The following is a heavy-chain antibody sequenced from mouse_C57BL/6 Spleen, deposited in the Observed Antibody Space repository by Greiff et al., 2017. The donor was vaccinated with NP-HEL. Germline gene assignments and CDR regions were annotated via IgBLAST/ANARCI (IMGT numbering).Heavy chain of an antibody. J-gene: IGHJ4*01. D-gene: IGHD2-4*01. CDR3: ARCDYEDYYAMDY. Sequence: QVQLQQSGAELARPGASVKMSCKASGYTFTSYTMHWVKQRPGQGLEWIGYINPSSGYTKYNQKFKDKATLTADKSSSTAYMQLSSLTSEDSAVYYCARCDYEDYYAMDYWGQGTSVTVSS. CDR1: GYTFTSYT. V-gene: IGHV1-4*01. CDR2: INPSSGYT.